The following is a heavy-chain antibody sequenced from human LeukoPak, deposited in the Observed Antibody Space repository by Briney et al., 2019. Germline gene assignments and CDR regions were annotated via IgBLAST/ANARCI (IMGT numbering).Heavy chain of an antibody. J-gene: IGHJ4*02. Sequence: GGSLRLSCAASGFTFSDYYMSWIRQAPGKGLEWVSYISSSSSYTNYADSVKGRFTISRDNAKNSLYLQMNSLRAEDTAVYYRARDSPWSVRYFDYWGQGTLVTVSS. CDR1: GFTFSDYY. CDR2: ISSSSSYT. D-gene: IGHD2-8*01. CDR3: ARDSPWSVRYFDY. V-gene: IGHV3-11*06.